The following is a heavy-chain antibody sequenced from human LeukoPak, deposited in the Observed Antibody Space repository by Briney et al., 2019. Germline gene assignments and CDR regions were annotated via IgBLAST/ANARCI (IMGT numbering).Heavy chain of an antibody. CDR2: INQDGSEN. V-gene: IGHV3-7*01. CDR3: AREEGYMGPDY. J-gene: IGHJ4*02. CDR1: GFTVSSNY. Sequence: GGSLRLSCAASGFTVSSNYMSWVRQAPGKGLEWVANINQDGSENFYVDSVKGRFTISRDNTKSSLYLQMNSLRAEDTAVYFCAREEGYMGPDYWGQGTLVTVSS. D-gene: IGHD5-12*01.